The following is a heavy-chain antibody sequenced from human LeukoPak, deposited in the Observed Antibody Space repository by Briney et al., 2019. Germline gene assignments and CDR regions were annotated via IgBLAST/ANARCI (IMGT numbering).Heavy chain of an antibody. CDR3: ARCRVYYDSSGPIDY. CDR1: GYTFTSYG. Sequence: ASVKVSCKASGYTFTSYGISWVRQAPGQGLEWMGWISAYNGNTNYAQKLQGRVTMTTDTSTSTAYMELRSLSDDTAVYYCARCRVYYDSSGPIDYWGQGTLVTVSS. J-gene: IGHJ4*02. D-gene: IGHD3-22*01. CDR2: ISAYNGNT. V-gene: IGHV1-18*01.